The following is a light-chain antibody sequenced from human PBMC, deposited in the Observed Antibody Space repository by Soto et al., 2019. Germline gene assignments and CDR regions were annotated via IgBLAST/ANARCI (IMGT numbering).Light chain of an antibody. J-gene: IGKJ3*01. Sequence: DIQITQSPSSVSASVGDRVTVNCRASQNVSTRLTWYQQTPGKAPNLLIYGASTLQRGVPSRFSGSGSWTEFTLTLSSLQPEDFAIYFCQQGSRFPFTFGPGTRVDFK. V-gene: IGKV1-12*01. CDR3: QQGSRFPFT. CDR2: GAS. CDR1: QNVSTR.